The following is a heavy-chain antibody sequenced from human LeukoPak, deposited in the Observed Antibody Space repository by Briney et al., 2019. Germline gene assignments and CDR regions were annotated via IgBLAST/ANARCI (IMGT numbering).Heavy chain of an antibody. CDR2: ISSSSSTI. CDR1: GFTFSSYS. CDR3: ARDPPAYCGGDCAAGMDV. V-gene: IGHV3-48*01. Sequence: GGSLRLSCAASGFTFSSYSMNWVRQAPGKGLEWVSYISSSSSTIYYADSVKGRFTISRDNAKNSLYLQMNSLRAEDTAAYYCARDPPAYCGGDCAAGMDVWGKGTTVTVSS. J-gene: IGHJ6*04. D-gene: IGHD2-21*01.